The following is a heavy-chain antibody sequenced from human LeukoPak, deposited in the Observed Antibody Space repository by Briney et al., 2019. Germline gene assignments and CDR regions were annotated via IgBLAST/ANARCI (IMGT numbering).Heavy chain of an antibody. CDR2: INHSGST. J-gene: IGHJ4*02. Sequence: SETLSLTCAVYGGSFSGYYWSWIRQPPGKGLEWIGEINHSGSTNYNPSLKSRVTISVDTSKNQFSLKLSSVTAADTAVYYCARRYSSGWYLDCWGQGTLVTVSS. V-gene: IGHV4-34*01. CDR3: ARRYSSGWYLDC. D-gene: IGHD6-19*01. CDR1: GGSFSGYY.